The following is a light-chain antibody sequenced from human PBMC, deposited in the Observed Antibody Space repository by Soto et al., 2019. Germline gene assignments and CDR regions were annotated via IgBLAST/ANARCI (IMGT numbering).Light chain of an antibody. J-gene: IGLJ1*01. CDR1: KLGDKY. CDR3: QAWDSSTGV. CDR2: QNS. Sequence: SYELTQPPSVSVSPGQTAFITCSGDKLGDKYACWYQQKPGQSPVLVIYQNSKRPSGIPERFSGSNSGNTATLTISGTRAMDEADYYCQAWDSSTGVFGTGTKVTVL. V-gene: IGLV3-1*01.